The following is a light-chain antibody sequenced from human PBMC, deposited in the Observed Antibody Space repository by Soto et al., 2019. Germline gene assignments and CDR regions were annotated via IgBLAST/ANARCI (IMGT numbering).Light chain of an antibody. V-gene: IGKV3-20*01. J-gene: IGKJ1*01. CDR1: QSVSSSY. Sequence: EIVLTQSPGTLSLSPGERATLSCRASQSVSSSYLAWYQQKPGQAPRLLIYGASSRATGIPDRFSGSGSGKASPPPIRRWEREVLEVYSCQQYGSSPRPFAKGTKV. CDR3: QQYGSSPRP. CDR2: GAS.